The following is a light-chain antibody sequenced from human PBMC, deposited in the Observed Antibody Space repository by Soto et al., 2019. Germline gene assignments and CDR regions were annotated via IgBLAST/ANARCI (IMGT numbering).Light chain of an antibody. Sequence: EIVMTQSPATLSVSPGERATLSCRASQSVSSNVAWYQQKPGQAPRLLIYGASTRATGIPARFSGSGSGTEFTLTISSLQSEDFAVYYCQHDNYWPRTFGQGTKVEIK. V-gene: IGKV3-15*01. CDR1: QSVSSN. CDR2: GAS. CDR3: QHDNYWPRT. J-gene: IGKJ1*01.